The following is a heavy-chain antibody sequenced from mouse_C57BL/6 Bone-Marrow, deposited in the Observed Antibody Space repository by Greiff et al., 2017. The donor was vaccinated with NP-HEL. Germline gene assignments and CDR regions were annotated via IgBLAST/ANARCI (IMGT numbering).Heavy chain of an antibody. D-gene: IGHD1-1*01. CDR3: ASPNYYGSSYAMDY. V-gene: IGHV5-9*01. J-gene: IGHJ4*01. Sequence: EVKLEESGGGLVKPGGSLKLSCAASGFTFSSYTMSWVRQTPEKRLEWVATISGGGGNTYYPDSVKGRFTISRDNAKNTLYLQMSSLRSEDTALYYCASPNYYGSSYAMDYWGQGTSVTVSS. CDR1: GFTFSSYT. CDR2: ISGGGGNT.